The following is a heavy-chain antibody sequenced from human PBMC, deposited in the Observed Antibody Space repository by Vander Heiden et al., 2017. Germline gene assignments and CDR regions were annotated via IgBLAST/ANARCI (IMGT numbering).Heavy chain of an antibody. D-gene: IGHD6-19*01. J-gene: IGHJ4*02. CDR1: GFTFSDYD. Sequence: QVHLVESGGGLVKPGGSLRLSCAASGFTFSDYDMSWSRQARGKGLEWVSDISSSGSTIYYADSVKGRFTIARDNAKNSLYLQMNSLRAEDTAVYYCAGSVGSSGWRFWGQGTLVTVSS. CDR2: ISSSGSTI. CDR3: AGSVGSSGWRF. V-gene: IGHV3-11*01.